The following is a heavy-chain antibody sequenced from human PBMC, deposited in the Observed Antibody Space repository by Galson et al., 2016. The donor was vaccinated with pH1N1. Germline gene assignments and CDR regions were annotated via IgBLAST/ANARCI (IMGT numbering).Heavy chain of an antibody. CDR1: GGTFSFYA. J-gene: IGHJ4*02. V-gene: IGHV1-69*15. CDR2: TIPIFGTT. CDR3: ARGPGVGAIDY. Sequence: SCKASGGTFSFYAISWVRQAPGQGLEWMGRTIPIFGTTNYAQKFQGRVTIIADESTRTAYMELSSLRSEDTAVYYCARGPGVGAIDYWGQGTLVTVSS. D-gene: IGHD1-26*01.